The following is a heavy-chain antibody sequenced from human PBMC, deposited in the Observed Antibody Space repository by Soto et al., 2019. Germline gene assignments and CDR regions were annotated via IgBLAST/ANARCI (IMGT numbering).Heavy chain of an antibody. CDR1: GGTFSSYA. D-gene: IGHD2-15*01. V-gene: IGHV1-69*12. CDR2: IVPIVDTS. J-gene: IGHJ4*02. Sequence: QVQLVQSGAEVRQPASSVKVSCKTSGGTFSSYAISWVRQAPGQGLEWMGGIVPIVDTSTYAQKFQGRVTITAEQSTITVYMEVSSLRSDDTAVYYCVRIVAIPGSTDNWGQGTLVTVSS. CDR3: VRIVAIPGSTDN.